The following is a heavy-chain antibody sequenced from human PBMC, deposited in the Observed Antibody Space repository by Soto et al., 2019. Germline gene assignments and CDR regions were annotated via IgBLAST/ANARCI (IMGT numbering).Heavy chain of an antibody. CDR2: IYYSGST. J-gene: IGHJ4*02. CDR1: GGSISSGGYY. V-gene: IGHV4-31*03. Sequence: QVQLQESGPGLVKPLQTLSLTCTVSGGSISSGGYYWSWIRQHPGKGLEWIGYIYYSGSTYYNPSPXGXXTLSVDTSKNQFSLKLSSVTAADTAVYSCARPPDHWGQGTLVTVSS. CDR3: ARPPDH.